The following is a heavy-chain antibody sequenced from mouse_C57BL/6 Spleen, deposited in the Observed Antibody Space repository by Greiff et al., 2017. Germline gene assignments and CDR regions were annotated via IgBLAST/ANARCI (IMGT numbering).Heavy chain of an antibody. J-gene: IGHJ3*01. CDR3: AREGSGNYPFAY. V-gene: IGHV1-22*01. Sequence: VQLQQSGPELVKPGASVKMSCKASGYTFTDYNMHWVKQSHGKSLEWIGYINPNNGGTSYNQKFKGQATLTVNKSSSTAYVELHSLTSEDSAVYYCAREGSGNYPFAYWGQGTLVTVSA. CDR2: INPNNGGT. D-gene: IGHD2-1*01. CDR1: GYTFTDYN.